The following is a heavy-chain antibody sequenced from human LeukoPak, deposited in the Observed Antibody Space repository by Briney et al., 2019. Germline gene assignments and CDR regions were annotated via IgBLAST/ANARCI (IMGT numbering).Heavy chain of an antibody. Sequence: GRSLRLSCAASRFIFSSYAMHWVRQAPGKGLEWVAVLSYDGSDKYYADSVKGRFTISRDNSKNTMYLQMNSLRAEDTAVYYCAKDAKDEGHSYYYYYYYMDVWGKGTTVTISS. CDR3: AKDAKDEGHSYYYYYYYMDV. CDR2: LSYDGSDK. J-gene: IGHJ6*03. D-gene: IGHD2-21*01. V-gene: IGHV3-30*04. CDR1: RFIFSSYA.